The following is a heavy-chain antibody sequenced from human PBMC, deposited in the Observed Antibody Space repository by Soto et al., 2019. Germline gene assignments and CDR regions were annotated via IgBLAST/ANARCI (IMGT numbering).Heavy chain of an antibody. CDR1: GGTISSGDYY. CDR2: IYYSGST. D-gene: IGHD5-18*01. J-gene: IGHJ4*02. Sequence: SETLSLTCPVSGGTISSGDYYWSWIRQPPGKGLEWIGYIYYSGSTYYNPSLKSRVTISVDTSKNQFSLKLSSVTAADTAVYYCARAELWLEYWGQGTLVTVSS. V-gene: IGHV4-30-4*01. CDR3: ARAELWLEY.